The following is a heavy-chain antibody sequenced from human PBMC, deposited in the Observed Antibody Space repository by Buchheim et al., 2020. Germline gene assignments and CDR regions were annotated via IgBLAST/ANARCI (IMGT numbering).Heavy chain of an antibody. V-gene: IGHV3-30*04. Sequence: QVQLVESGGGVVQPGRSLRLSCAASGFTFSSYAMHWVRQAPGKGLEWVAVISYDGSNKYYADSVKGRFTISRDNSQNTPYLQMNSLRAEDTAVYYCARDLLYSLNYWGQGTL. CDR2: ISYDGSNK. CDR1: GFTFSSYA. CDR3: ARDLLYSLNY. J-gene: IGHJ4*02. D-gene: IGHD5-18*01.